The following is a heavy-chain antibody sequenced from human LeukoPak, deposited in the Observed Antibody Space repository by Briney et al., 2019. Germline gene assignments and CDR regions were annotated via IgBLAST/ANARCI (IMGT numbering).Heavy chain of an antibody. CDR1: VGSISSYY. CDR3: ASHLYDSSGYGY. V-gene: IGHV4-59*01. Sequence: SETLSLTCTVSVGSISSYYWSWIRQPPGKGLEWIGYIYYSGSTNYNPSLKSRVTISVDTSKNQFSLKLSSVTAADTAVYYCASHLYDSSGYGYWGQGTLVTVSS. D-gene: IGHD3-22*01. J-gene: IGHJ4*02. CDR2: IYYSGST.